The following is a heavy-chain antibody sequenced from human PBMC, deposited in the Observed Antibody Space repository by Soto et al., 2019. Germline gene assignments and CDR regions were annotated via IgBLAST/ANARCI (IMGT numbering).Heavy chain of an antibody. V-gene: IGHV1-69*12. J-gene: IGHJ6*02. CDR3: AREGELGRNQEDIVLVPAAMSLYYYYGMDV. Sequence: QVQLVQSGAEVKKPGSSVKVSCKASGGTFSSYAISWVRQAPGQGLEWMGGIIPIFGTANYAQKFQGRVTITADESTSTAYMELSNLRSEDRAAYYCAREGELGRNQEDIVLVPAAMSLYYYYGMDVWGQGTTVTVSS. D-gene: IGHD2-2*01. CDR1: GGTFSSYA. CDR2: IIPIFGTA.